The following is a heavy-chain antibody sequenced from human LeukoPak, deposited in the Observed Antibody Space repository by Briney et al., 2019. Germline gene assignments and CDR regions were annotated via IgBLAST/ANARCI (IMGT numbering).Heavy chain of an antibody. V-gene: IGHV3-30-3*01. CDR3: ARDRGYSYGYWDYYYGMDV. Sequence: GGSLRLSCAASGFTFSSYAMHWVRQAPGKGLEWVAVISYDGSNKYYADSVKGRFTISRDNSKNTLYLQMNSLRAEDTAVYYCARDRGYSYGYWDYYYGMDVWGQGTTVTVSS. D-gene: IGHD5-18*01. CDR2: ISYDGSNK. CDR1: GFTFSSYA. J-gene: IGHJ6*02.